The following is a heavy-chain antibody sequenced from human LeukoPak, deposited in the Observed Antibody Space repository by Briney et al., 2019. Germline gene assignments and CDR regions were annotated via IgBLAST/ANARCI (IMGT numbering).Heavy chain of an antibody. V-gene: IGHV1-46*01. Sequence: ASVKVSCKASGYTFTRHYMNWVRQAPGQGLEWMGKINPSSGGTGYAQKFQGRVTMTRDTSTSTVYMELTSLRSEDTAVYYCARTFNYGMKGRTCDFWGQGTLVTVSS. CDR2: INPSSGGT. CDR3: ARTFNYGMKGRTCDF. J-gene: IGHJ4*02. D-gene: IGHD3-10*01. CDR1: GYTFTRHY.